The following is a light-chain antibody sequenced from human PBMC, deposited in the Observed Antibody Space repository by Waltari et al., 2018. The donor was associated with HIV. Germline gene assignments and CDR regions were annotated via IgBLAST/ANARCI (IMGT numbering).Light chain of an antibody. CDR3: QQRTNWPPYT. CDR1: QIVGKY. CDR2: DAS. V-gene: IGKV3-11*01. J-gene: IGKJ2*01. Sequence: EIVLSQSPATLSLSPGERATLSCRASQIVGKYLAWYQQKPGQAPRLLIYDASDRATGIPARFSGSGSRTDFTLTISSLEPEDFAVYYCQQRTNWPPYTFGQGTKLEIK.